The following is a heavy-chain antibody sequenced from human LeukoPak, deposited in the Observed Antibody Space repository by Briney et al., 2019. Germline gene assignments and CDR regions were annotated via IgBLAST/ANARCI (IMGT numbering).Heavy chain of an antibody. CDR1: GGSFSGYY. J-gene: IGHJ4*02. Sequence: PSETLSLTCAVYGGSFSGYYWSWIRQPPGKGLEWIGEINHSGSTNYNPSLKSRVTISVDTSKNQFSLKLSSVTAADTAVYYCAREEAVAGSAGEIDYWGQGTLVTVSS. D-gene: IGHD6-19*01. CDR2: INHSGST. CDR3: AREEAVAGSAGEIDY. V-gene: IGHV4-34*01.